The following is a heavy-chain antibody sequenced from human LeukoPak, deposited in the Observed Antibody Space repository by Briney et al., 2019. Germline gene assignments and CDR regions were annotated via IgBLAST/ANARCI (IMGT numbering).Heavy chain of an antibody. V-gene: IGHV3-7*01. CDR2: INQDGSEK. J-gene: IGHJ4*02. CDR3: ARGKSPAPLTLGY. Sequence: PGGSLRLSCAASGFTFSSYWMIWVRQAPGKGLEWVANINQDGSEKYYVDSVKGRFTVSRDSAKSSLYLQMNSLRAEDTAVYYCARGKSPAPLTLGYWGQGNLVTVSS. D-gene: IGHD4-23*01. CDR1: GFTFSSYW.